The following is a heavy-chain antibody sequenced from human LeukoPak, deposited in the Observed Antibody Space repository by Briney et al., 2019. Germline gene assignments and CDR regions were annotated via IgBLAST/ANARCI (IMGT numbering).Heavy chain of an antibody. D-gene: IGHD3-22*01. Sequence: GGSLRLSCAASGFTFSNAWMSWVRQATGKGLDWVGRIKSKADGGTTDYAAPVKGRFTISRDDSKNTLYLQMNSLKTEDTAVYYCTTGEYYYDSSGYYVDYWGQGTLVTVSS. V-gene: IGHV3-15*01. CDR2: IKSKADGGTT. CDR1: GFTFSNAW. J-gene: IGHJ4*02. CDR3: TTGEYYYDSSGYYVDY.